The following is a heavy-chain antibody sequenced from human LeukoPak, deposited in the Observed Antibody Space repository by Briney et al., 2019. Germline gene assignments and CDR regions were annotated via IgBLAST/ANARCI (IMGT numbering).Heavy chain of an antibody. CDR3: ARVPTGIQLWPRGFDP. CDR2: IYYSGST. V-gene: IGHV4-30-4*01. CDR1: GGSISSGDYY. Sequence: SETLSLTCTVSGGSISSGDYYWSWIRQPPGKGLEWIGYIYYSGSTYYNPSLKSRVTISVDTSKNQFSLKLSSVTAADTAVYYCARVPTGIQLWPRGFDPWGQGTLVTVSS. J-gene: IGHJ5*02. D-gene: IGHD5-18*01.